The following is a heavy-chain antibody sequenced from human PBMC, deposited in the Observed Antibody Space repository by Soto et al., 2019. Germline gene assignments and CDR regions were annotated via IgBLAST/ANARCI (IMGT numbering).Heavy chain of an antibody. CDR3: ARLIYGSGSYYNPPNWFDP. D-gene: IGHD3-10*01. Sequence: QVQLVQSGAEVKKPGSSVKVSCTASGGTFSSYAISWVRQAPGQGLEWMGGIIPIFGTANYAQKFQGRVTITADKSTSTAYMELSSLRSEDTAVYYCARLIYGSGSYYNPPNWFDPWGQGTLVTVSS. V-gene: IGHV1-69*06. J-gene: IGHJ5*02. CDR2: IIPIFGTA. CDR1: GGTFSSYA.